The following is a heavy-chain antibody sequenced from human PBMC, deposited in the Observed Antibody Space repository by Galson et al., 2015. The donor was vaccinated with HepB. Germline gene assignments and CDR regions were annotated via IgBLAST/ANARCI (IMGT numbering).Heavy chain of an antibody. CDR2: VDPEDGET. CDR3: ATGTHEVDPYVSGHKDNWFDP. Sequence: VKVSCKVSGYTFTDYYMHWVQQAPGKGLEWMGLVDPEDGETIYAEKFQGRVTITADTSTDTAYMELSSLRSEDTAVYYCATGTHEVDPYVSGHKDNWFDPWGQGTLVTVSS. CDR1: GYTFTDYY. V-gene: IGHV1-69-2*01. D-gene: IGHD5-12*01. J-gene: IGHJ5*02.